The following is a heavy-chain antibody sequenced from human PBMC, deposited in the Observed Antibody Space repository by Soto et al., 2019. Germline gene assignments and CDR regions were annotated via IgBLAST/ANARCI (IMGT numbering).Heavy chain of an antibody. CDR2: INHSGST. Sequence: SETLSLTCAVYGGSFGGYYWSWIRQPPGKGLEWIGEINHSGSTNYNPSLKSRVTISVDTSKNQFSLKLSSVTAADTAVYYCARGPSTYYYDRSGYNFDYWGQGTLVTVSS. J-gene: IGHJ4*02. CDR1: GGSFGGYY. CDR3: ARGPSTYYYDRSGYNFDY. D-gene: IGHD3-22*01. V-gene: IGHV4-34*01.